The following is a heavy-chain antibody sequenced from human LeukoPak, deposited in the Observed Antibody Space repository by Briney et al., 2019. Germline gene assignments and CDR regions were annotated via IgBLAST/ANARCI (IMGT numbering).Heavy chain of an antibody. D-gene: IGHD1-26*01. J-gene: IGHJ6*04. V-gene: IGHV4-30-2*01. CDR3: ASSGTYYTRLDV. CDR1: GGSISSGAYY. CDR2: IYHSGST. Sequence: SETLSLTCTVSGGSISSGAYYWSCIRLPPGKGLEWIGYIYHSGSTYYNPSVKSRVTMSVDRSKNQFSLKLSSVTAADTAVYYCASSGTYYTRLDVWGKGTTVTVSS.